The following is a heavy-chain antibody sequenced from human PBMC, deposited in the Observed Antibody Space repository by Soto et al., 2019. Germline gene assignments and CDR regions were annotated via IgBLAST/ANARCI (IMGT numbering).Heavy chain of an antibody. D-gene: IGHD2-2*01. Sequence: RLSCAASGFTFSSYAMHWVRQAPGKGLEWVAVISYDGSNKYYADSVKGRFTISRDNSKDTLYLQMNSLRAEDTAVYYCAKDWDSRIVVVPAYWGQGTLVTVSS. CDR3: AKDWDSRIVVVPAY. V-gene: IGHV3-30-3*01. CDR2: ISYDGSNK. J-gene: IGHJ4*02. CDR1: GFTFSSYA.